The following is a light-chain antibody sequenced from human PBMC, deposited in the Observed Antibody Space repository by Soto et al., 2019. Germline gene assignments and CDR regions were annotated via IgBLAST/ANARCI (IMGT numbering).Light chain of an antibody. CDR1: SSDVGGYNF. CDR2: DVS. J-gene: IGLJ1*01. Sequence: QSALTQPRSVSGSPGQSVTISCTGTSSDVGGYNFVSWYQQHPGKAPKVMIYDVSERPSGVPDRFSGSKSGNTASLTISGLQAEDEADYYCCSYAGSYIDVFGTGTKVTVL. V-gene: IGLV2-11*01. CDR3: CSYAGSYIDV.